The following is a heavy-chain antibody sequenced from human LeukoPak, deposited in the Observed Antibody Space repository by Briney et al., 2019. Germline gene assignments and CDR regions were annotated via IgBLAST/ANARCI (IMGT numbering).Heavy chain of an antibody. Sequence: PGRSLRLSCAASGFTFSTYAMHWVRQAPGKGLEWVAVISYDETTKYHADSVKGRFTISRDNSKNTLYLQMNTLRAEDTAVYYCARVRIVGSTYDAFDIWGQGTMVTVSS. V-gene: IGHV3-30-3*01. D-gene: IGHD1-26*01. CDR3: ARVRIVGSTYDAFDI. J-gene: IGHJ3*02. CDR2: ISYDETTK. CDR1: GFTFSTYA.